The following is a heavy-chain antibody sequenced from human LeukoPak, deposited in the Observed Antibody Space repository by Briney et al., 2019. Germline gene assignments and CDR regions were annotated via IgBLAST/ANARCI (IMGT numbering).Heavy chain of an antibody. CDR2: MNPNSGIT. CDR1: GYTFISDD. D-gene: IGHD3-10*01. CDR3: ARENGRGVISPYYDL. Sequence: ASVKVSCKASGYTFISDDINWVRQATGQGLEWVGYMNPNSGITGYAQKFQGRVTMTWNTAISTAYMELSSLTAEDTAVYYCARENGRGVISPYYDLWGQGTLVTVSS. J-gene: IGHJ4*02. V-gene: IGHV1-8*01.